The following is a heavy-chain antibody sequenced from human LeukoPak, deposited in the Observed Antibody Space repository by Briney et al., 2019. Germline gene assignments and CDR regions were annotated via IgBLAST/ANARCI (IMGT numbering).Heavy chain of an antibody. D-gene: IGHD1-26*01. CDR1: GVSFSGYY. Sequence: SETLSLTCAVYGVSFSGYYWSWIRQPPGKGLEWIGEINHIRSTNYNPSLKSVVTISVDKSKNQLSLNLTSVTAADRAVYFCARGGRRTFAFDIWGPGTLVTVSS. CDR2: INHIRST. J-gene: IGHJ3*02. CDR3: ARGGRRTFAFDI. V-gene: IGHV4-34*01.